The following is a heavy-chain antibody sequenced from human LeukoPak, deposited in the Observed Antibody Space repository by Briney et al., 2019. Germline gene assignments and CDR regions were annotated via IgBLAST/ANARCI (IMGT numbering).Heavy chain of an antibody. CDR3: ARRSMVRGVPDLDY. CDR2: IYYSGST. CDR1: GGSISSSSYY. J-gene: IGHJ4*02. Sequence: SETLSLTCTVSGGSISSSSYYWGWIRQPPGKGLEWIGSIYYSGSTYYNPSLKSRVTISVDTPKNQFSLKLSSVTAADTAVYYCARRSMVRGVPDLDYWGQGTLVTVSS. D-gene: IGHD3-10*01. V-gene: IGHV4-39*01.